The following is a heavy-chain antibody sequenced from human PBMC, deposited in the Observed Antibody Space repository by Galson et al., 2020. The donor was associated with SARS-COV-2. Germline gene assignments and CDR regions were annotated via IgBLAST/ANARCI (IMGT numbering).Heavy chain of an antibody. CDR2: INHSGST. V-gene: IGHV4-34*01. CDR3: ARAAYCGGDCYIRAPYYFDY. CDR1: GGSFSGYS. D-gene: IGHD2-21*01. J-gene: IGHJ4*02. Sequence: SQTLSLTCAVYGGSFSGYSWSWIRQPPGKGLEWIGEINHSGSTNYNPSLKSRVTISVDTSKNQFSLKLSSVTAADTAVYYCARAAYCGGDCYIRAPYYFDYWGQGTLVTVSS.